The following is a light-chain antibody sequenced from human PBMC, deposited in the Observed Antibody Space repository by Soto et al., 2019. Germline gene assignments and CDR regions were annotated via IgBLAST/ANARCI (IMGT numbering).Light chain of an antibody. V-gene: IGKV1-5*01. J-gene: IGKJ2*01. CDR3: HTYKSYSLHT. CDR1: QSVSRR. CDR2: DAS. Sequence: DIQMTQSPSTLSASVGDRITITCRASQSVSRRLAWYQQKPGKAPKLLIYDASRLESGVPSRFGGRGSGAALTLTIISLLPDDCATYYCHTYKSYSLHTFCQRTQLEIK.